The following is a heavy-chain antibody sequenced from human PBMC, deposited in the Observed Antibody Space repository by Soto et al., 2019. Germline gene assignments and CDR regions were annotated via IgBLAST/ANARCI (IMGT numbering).Heavy chain of an antibody. Sequence: SETLSLTCTVSGGSISSGGYSWTWIRQSPGKGLEWIGYTYQSGSAYYNPSLKSRVTISVDRSKNQFSLNLTSVTAADTVVYYCARDDYGMDVWGQGTTVTVSS. V-gene: IGHV4-30-2*06. CDR2: TYQSGSA. CDR3: ARDDYGMDV. CDR1: GGSISSGGYS. J-gene: IGHJ6*02.